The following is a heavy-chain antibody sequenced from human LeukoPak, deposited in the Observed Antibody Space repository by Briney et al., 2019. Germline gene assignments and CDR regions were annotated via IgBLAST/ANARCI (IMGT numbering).Heavy chain of an antibody. V-gene: IGHV1-8*01. Sequence: ASVKVSCKASGYTFTSYDISWVRQATGQGLEWMGWMNPNSGNTGYAQKFQGRVTMTRNTSISTAYMELSSLRSEDTAVYYCARRYCGGGSCYWDYWGQGSLVTVSS. CDR1: GYTFTSYD. D-gene: IGHD2-15*01. J-gene: IGHJ4*02. CDR3: ARRYCGGGSCYWDY. CDR2: MNPNSGNT.